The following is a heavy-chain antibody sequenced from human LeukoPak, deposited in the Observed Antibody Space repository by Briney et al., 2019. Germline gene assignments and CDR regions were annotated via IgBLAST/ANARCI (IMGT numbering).Heavy chain of an antibody. V-gene: IGHV4-59*08. Sequence: PSETLSLTCTVSGGSISSYYWSWIRQPPGKGLEWIGYVYYSGSTNYNPSLKSRVTISVDTSKNHFSLKLSSVTAADTAAYSCARSIIGTRSKFDYWGQGALVPVSS. CDR3: ARSIIGTRSKFDY. D-gene: IGHD1/OR15-1a*01. J-gene: IGHJ4*02. CDR1: GGSISSYY. CDR2: VYYSGST.